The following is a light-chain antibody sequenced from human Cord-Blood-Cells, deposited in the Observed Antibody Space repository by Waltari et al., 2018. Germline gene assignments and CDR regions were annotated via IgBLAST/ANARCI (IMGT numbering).Light chain of an antibody. J-gene: IGKJ1*01. Sequence: EIVLTQSPATLSLSPGERATLSCSASQSVSSYLAWYQQKPGQPPRLLIYDASNRATGIPARFSCSVSGTDFTLTISSLYPEDFAVYYCQQRSNWPPWTFGQGTKVEIK. CDR3: QQRSNWPPWT. V-gene: IGKV3-11*01. CDR1: QSVSSY. CDR2: DAS.